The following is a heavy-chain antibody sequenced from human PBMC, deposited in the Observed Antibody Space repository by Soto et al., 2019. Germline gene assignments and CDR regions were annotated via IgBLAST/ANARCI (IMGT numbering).Heavy chain of an antibody. CDR3: ARDIGREPGYFDY. D-gene: IGHD1-26*01. V-gene: IGHV4-31*03. J-gene: IGHJ4*02. CDR1: GGSISSGGYY. CDR2: IYYSGIT. Sequence: SETLSLTCTVSGGSISSGGYYWSWIRQHPGKGLEWIGYIYYSGITYYNPSLKSRLTISVDTSKNQFSLKLTSVTAADTAVYFCARDIGREPGYFDYWGQGTLVTVSS.